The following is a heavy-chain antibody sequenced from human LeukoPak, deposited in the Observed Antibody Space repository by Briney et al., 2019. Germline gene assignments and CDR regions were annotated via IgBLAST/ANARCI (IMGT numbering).Heavy chain of an antibody. J-gene: IGHJ3*02. D-gene: IGHD3-3*01. V-gene: IGHV1-18*01. CDR2: INAYNGNT. Sequence: ASVKVSCKACGYTFTSYGISWVRQAPGQGLEWMGWINAYNGNTNYAQKLQGRVTMTTDTSTNTAYMQLRSLRSDDTAVYYRARALYYDFWSVHPYVAFDIWGQGTMVTVSS. CDR1: GYTFTSYG. CDR3: ARALYYDFWSVHPYVAFDI.